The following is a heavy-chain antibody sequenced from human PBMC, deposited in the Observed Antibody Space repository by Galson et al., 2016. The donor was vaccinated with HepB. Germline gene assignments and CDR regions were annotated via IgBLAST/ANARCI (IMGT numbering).Heavy chain of an antibody. Sequence: SLRLSCAASGFSFSSYGMHWVRQAPGKGLEYVSAISSNGGSTYYADSVKGRFTISRDNSKNTLYLQMSSLRADDTAVYYCVKGGSTRASLLNWFDPWGQGTLVTVSS. J-gene: IGHJ5*02. CDR1: GFSFSSYG. D-gene: IGHD2/OR15-2a*01. CDR2: ISSNGGST. V-gene: IGHV3-64D*06. CDR3: VKGGSTRASLLNWFDP.